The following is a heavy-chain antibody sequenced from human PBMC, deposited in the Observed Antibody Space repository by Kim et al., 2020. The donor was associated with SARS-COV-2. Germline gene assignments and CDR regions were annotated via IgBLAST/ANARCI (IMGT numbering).Heavy chain of an antibody. CDR1: GGSISSGDYY. CDR3: ARGRSYYDSSGYINPDAFDI. Sequence: SETLSLTCTVSGGSISSGDYYWSWIRQPPGKGLEWIGYIYYSGSTYYNPSLKSRVTISVDTSKNQFSLKLSSVTAADTAVYYCARGRSYYDSSGYINPDAFDIWGQGTMVTVSS. D-gene: IGHD3-22*01. CDR2: IYYSGST. V-gene: IGHV4-30-4*01. J-gene: IGHJ3*02.